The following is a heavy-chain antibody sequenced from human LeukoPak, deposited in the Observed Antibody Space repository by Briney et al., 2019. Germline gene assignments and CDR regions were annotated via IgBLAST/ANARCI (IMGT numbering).Heavy chain of an antibody. CDR3: ARSLYSSGWYRDY. V-gene: IGHV4-39*01. CDR2: IYYSGST. J-gene: IGHJ4*02. CDR1: GGSISSSSYY. Sequence: SETLSLTCTVFGGSISSSSYYWGWIRQPPGKGLEWIGSIYYSGSTYYNPSLKSRVTISVDTSKNQFSLKLSSVTAADTAVYYCARSLYSSGWYRDYWGQGTLVTVSS. D-gene: IGHD6-19*01.